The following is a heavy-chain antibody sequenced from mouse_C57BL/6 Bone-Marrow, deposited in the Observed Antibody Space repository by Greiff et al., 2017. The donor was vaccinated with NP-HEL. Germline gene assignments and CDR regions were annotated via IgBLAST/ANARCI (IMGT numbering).Heavy chain of an antibody. Sequence: VQLQESGPGLVAPSQSLSITCTVSGFSLTSYAISWVRQPPGKGLEWLGVIWTGGGTNYNSALKSRLSISKDNSKSQVFLKMNSLQTDDTARYYCARNLLYYGSSYWWYFDVWGTGTTVTVSS. CDR3: ARNLLYYGSSYWWYFDV. CDR1: GFSLTSYA. CDR2: IWTGGGT. V-gene: IGHV2-9-1*01. J-gene: IGHJ1*03. D-gene: IGHD1-1*01.